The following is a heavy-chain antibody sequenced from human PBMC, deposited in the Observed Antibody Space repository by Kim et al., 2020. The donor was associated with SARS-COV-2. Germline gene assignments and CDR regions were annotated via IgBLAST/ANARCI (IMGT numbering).Heavy chain of an antibody. CDR1: GGSTRSSSSS. V-gene: IGHV4-39*01. D-gene: IGHD3-10*01. CDR3: ARHDILLWFGADP. Sequence: SETLSLTCSVSGGSTRSSSSSWGWIRQPPGRGLEWIGSMYFSGSTYYNPALKSRVTMDVDTSKNQFSLNLNSVTAADTAVYYCARHDILLWFGADPWGQGTLGPVS. J-gene: IGHJ5*02. CDR2: MYFSGST.